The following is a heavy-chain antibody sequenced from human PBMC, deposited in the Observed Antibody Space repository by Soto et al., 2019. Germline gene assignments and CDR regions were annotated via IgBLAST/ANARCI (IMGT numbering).Heavy chain of an antibody. CDR2: INHSGST. Sequence: SETLSLTCAVYGGSFSGYYLGWIRQPPGKGLEWIGEINHSGSTNYNPSLKSRVTISVDTSKNQFSLKLSSVTAADTAVYYCARGLSYYYGSGSYLVDYWGQGTLVTVSS. D-gene: IGHD3-10*01. CDR1: GGSFSGYY. J-gene: IGHJ4*02. V-gene: IGHV4-34*01. CDR3: ARGLSYYYGSGSYLVDY.